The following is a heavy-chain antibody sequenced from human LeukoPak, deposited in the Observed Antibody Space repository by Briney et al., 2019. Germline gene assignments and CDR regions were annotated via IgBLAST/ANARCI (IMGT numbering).Heavy chain of an antibody. V-gene: IGHV4-59*08. D-gene: IGHD2-15*01. Sequence: SETLSLTCTVSGGSISSYYWSWIRQPPGKGLEWIGYIYHSGSTKYNPSLKSRVTISVDTSKNQSSLKLTSVTAADTAVYYCARVDGSCSGGSCPSGNWFDPWGQGTLVTVSS. CDR3: ARVDGSCSGGSCPSGNWFDP. CDR2: IYHSGST. CDR1: GGSISSYY. J-gene: IGHJ5*02.